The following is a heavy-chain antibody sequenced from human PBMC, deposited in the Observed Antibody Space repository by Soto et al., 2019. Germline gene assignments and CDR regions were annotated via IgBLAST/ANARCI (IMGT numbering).Heavy chain of an antibody. J-gene: IGHJ6*02. CDR2: ISNNGATT. Sequence: GGSLRLSCSASGFTFSSFAMYWVRQAPGKGLDYVADISNNGATTYYADSVKDRFIISRDNSKSTLYLQMTSLREEDTGVFYCVKDKGATIKKVTMDVWGQGATVTVSS. V-gene: IGHV3-64D*08. CDR1: GFTFSSFA. CDR3: VKDKGATIKKVTMDV. D-gene: IGHD2-21*02.